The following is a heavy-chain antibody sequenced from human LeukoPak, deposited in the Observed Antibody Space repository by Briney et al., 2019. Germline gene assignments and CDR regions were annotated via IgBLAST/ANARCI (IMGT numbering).Heavy chain of an antibody. CDR3: ARFNSGSYQHYFDY. V-gene: IGHV1-69*06. CDR2: IIPIFGTA. CDR1: GGTFSSYA. J-gene: IGHJ4*02. D-gene: IGHD1-26*01. Sequence: SVKVSCKASGGTFSSYAISWVRQAPGQGLEWMGGIIPIFGTANYAQKFQGRVTITADKSTSTAYMELSSLRSEDTAVYYCARFNSGSYQHYFDYWGQGTLVTVSS.